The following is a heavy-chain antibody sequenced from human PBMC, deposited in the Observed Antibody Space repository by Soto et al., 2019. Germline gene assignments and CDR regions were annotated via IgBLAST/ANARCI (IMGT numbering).Heavy chain of an antibody. J-gene: IGHJ3*02. CDR1: GDSIIRSF. D-gene: IGHD3-10*01. V-gene: IGHV4-59*01. CDR2: ISDSGVT. CDR3: ARGAGDFSGPDIFDI. Sequence: QVQLQESGPRLAKSSETLSLVCSVSGDSIIRSFWGWIRQSPGKGLQYSGYISDSGVTDYAPSLKSRVTISVDKSKNQFSLKLTSLTAADTAVYYCARGAGDFSGPDIFDIWGQGTMVTVSS.